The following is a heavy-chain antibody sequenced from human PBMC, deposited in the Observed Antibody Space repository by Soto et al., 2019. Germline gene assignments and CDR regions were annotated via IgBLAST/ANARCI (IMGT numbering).Heavy chain of an antibody. D-gene: IGHD2-21*01. CDR2: IYPGDSDT. CDR1: GYTSNTCW. J-gene: IGHJ3*01. CDR3: ARHNLWMATIQNDVFDV. Sequence: RLSCNGSGYTSNTCWIGWGRQMPGKSREWMGFIYPGDSDTTYSPSFQGQVTISVDKSISTAYLQWSSLKVSDTAIYYCARHNLWMATIQNDVFDVRGQGTTVPGS. V-gene: IGHV5-51*01.